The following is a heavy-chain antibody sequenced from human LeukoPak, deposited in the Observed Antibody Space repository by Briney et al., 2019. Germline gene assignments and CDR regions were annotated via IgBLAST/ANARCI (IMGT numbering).Heavy chain of an antibody. J-gene: IGHJ4*02. D-gene: IGHD3-9*01. V-gene: IGHV1-2*02. CDR2: INPNSGGT. Sequence: VASVKVSCKASGYTFTGYYMHWVRQAPGQGLEWMGWINPNSGGTNYAQKFQGRVTMTRDTSISTAYMELSRLRSDDTAVYYCARDGIYDILTGYYSDRYYFDYWGQGTLVTVSS. CDR3: ARDGIYDILTGYYSDRYYFDY. CDR1: GYTFTGYY.